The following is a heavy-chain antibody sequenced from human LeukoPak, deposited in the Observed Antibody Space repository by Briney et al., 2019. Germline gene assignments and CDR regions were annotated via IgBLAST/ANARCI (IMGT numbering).Heavy chain of an antibody. Sequence: GGSLRLSCVASGFIFSSYGMHWVRQAPGKGLEWVAAIWYDGNNIYYGDSVKGRFTISRDNSKNTLYLQMNSLRVEDTAVYYCAKDLTQSWEPDFRGQGTLVTVSS. V-gene: IGHV3-33*06. J-gene: IGHJ4*02. D-gene: IGHD1-26*01. CDR2: IWYDGNNI. CDR3: AKDLTQSWEPDF. CDR1: GFIFSSYG.